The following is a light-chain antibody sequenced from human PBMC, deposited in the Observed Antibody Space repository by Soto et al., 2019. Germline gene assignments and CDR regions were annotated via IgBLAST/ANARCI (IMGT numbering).Light chain of an antibody. CDR3: SSYTSSRTPYV. CDR2: DVH. Sequence: QSALTQPASVSGSPGQSITISCTGTSSDVGGYNYVSWYQQHPGKAPKLMIYDVHNRPSGVSHRFSGSKSGNTASLTISGLQAEDEADYYCSSYTSSRTPYVFGAGTKV. V-gene: IGLV2-14*01. J-gene: IGLJ1*01. CDR1: SSDVGGYNY.